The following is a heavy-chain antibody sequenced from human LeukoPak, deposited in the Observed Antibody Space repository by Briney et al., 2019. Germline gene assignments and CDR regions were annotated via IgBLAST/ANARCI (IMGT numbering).Heavy chain of an antibody. J-gene: IGHJ3*02. CDR1: GGSISSGSYY. CDR2: IYTSGST. CDR3: ASLRTHCSSTSCYLDAFDI. V-gene: IGHV4-61*02. D-gene: IGHD2-2*01. Sequence: SETLSLTCTASGGSISSGSYYWSWIRQPAGKGLEWIGRIYTSGSTNYNPSLKSRVTISVDTSKNQFSLKLSSVTAADTAVYYCASLRTHCSSTSCYLDAFDIWGQGTMVTVSS.